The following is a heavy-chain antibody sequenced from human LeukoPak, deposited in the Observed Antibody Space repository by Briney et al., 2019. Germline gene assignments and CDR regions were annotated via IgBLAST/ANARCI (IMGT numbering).Heavy chain of an antibody. J-gene: IGHJ4*02. D-gene: IGHD4-17*01. V-gene: IGHV3-7*03. CDR3: GKDMTTVTNFPYY. Sequence: GGSLRLSCAASGFTFSSYWMSWVRQAPGKGLEWVANIKQDGSEKYYVHSVKGRFTISRDDSKNTLYLQMNSLRAEDTAVYYCGKDMTTVTNFPYYWGQGTLVTVSS. CDR1: GFTFSSYW. CDR2: IKQDGSEK.